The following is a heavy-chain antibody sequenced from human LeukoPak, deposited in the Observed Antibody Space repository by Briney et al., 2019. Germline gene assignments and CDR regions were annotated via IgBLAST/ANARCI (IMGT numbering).Heavy chain of an antibody. CDR2: KNYSRNS. Sequence: SETLSLTCTVSGGSISSSNYYWVWIRPPPGKGLELIGSKNYSRNSYYNPSLRSRVSISVDTSKNQFSLKLSSVTAADTAVYYCARSRGYSYGNFDYWGQGTLVTVSS. CDR1: GGSISSSNYY. CDR3: ARSRGYSYGNFDY. J-gene: IGHJ4*02. V-gene: IGHV4-39*01. D-gene: IGHD5-18*01.